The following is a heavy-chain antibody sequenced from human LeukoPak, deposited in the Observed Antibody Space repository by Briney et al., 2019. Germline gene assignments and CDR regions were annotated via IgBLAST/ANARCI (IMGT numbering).Heavy chain of an antibody. CDR1: GIIFSDYS. D-gene: IGHD3-22*01. J-gene: IGHJ4*02. CDR2: ISSTSTTI. V-gene: IGHV3-48*02. Sequence: GSLSPSRAASGIIFSDYSMHWVRQAPGKGLEWISYISSTSTTIFYADSVKGRFTISRDNAENSLYLQMNGLRDDDTAVYYCARDGGGGVVVSPVYPYWPQGPLVTVSS. CDR3: ARDGGGGVVVSPVYPY.